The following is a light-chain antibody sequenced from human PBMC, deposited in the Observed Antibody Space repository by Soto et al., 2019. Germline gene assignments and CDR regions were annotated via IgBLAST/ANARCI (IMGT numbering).Light chain of an antibody. Sequence: SYELTQPPSVSVAPGQTARITCGGNNIGSKSVHWYHQIPGKAHKLIIYEVDKRPSGVPDRFSGSKAGSTASLTISGLQAEDEGDYYCWSYAGRNTYVFGSGTKVTVL. V-gene: IGLV3-21*02. J-gene: IGLJ1*01. CDR1: NIGSKS. CDR2: EVD. CDR3: WSYAGRNTYV.